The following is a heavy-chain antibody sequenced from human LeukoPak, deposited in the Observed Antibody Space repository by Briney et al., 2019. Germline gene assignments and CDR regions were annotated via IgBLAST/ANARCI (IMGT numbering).Heavy chain of an antibody. J-gene: IGHJ6*02. V-gene: IGHV1-8*01. Sequence: ASVKVSCKASGYTFTSYDINWVRQATGQGLEWMGWMSPNSGNTGYAQKFQGRVTMTRNTSISTAYMELSSLRSEDTAVYYCAREMRYDFWSGYYTGGDYGMDVWGQGTTVTVSS. D-gene: IGHD3-3*01. CDR1: GYTFTSYD. CDR2: MSPNSGNT. CDR3: AREMRYDFWSGYYTGGDYGMDV.